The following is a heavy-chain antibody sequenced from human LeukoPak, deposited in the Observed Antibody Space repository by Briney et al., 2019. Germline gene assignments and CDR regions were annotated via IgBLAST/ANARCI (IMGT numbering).Heavy chain of an antibody. J-gene: IGHJ4*02. CDR1: GDSISSGDYY. V-gene: IGHV3-11*04. Sequence: LSLTCTVSGDSISSGDYYWSWIRQPAGKGLEWISYISGTGNTIYYADSVKGRFTIARDNAKNSVTLQMNNLRADDTAVYYCAKGSRSGWWQQLDLWGHFDSWGQGTLVTVSS. CDR2: ISGTGNTI. CDR3: AKGSRSGWWQQLDLWGHFDS. D-gene: IGHD2-15*01.